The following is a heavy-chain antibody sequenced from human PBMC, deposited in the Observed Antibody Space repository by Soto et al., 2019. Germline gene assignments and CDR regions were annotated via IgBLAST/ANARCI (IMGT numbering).Heavy chain of an antibody. D-gene: IGHD2-21*01. CDR1: SGSISSSNW. V-gene: IGHV4-4*02. CDR2: IYHSGST. J-gene: IGHJ2*01. CDR3: ARRYCGGDCYLYWYFDL. Sequence: QVQLQESGPGLVKPSGTLSLTCAVSSGSISSSNWWSWVRQPPGKGLEWIGEIYHSGSTNYNPSLKSRVTISVDKSKNQFSLKLSSVTAADTAVYYCARRYCGGDCYLYWYFDLWGRSTLVTVSS.